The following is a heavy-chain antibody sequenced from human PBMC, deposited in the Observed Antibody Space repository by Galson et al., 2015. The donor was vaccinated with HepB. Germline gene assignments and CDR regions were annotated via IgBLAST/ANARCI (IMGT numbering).Heavy chain of an antibody. CDR2: IDLDDSET. CDR3: ARLKAVAAAGAGYLDY. J-gene: IGHJ4*02. CDR1: GLSSGTNW. D-gene: IGHD6-13*01. Sequence: QSGAEVKKPGESLRISCKVSGLSSGTNWIAWVRQMPEKGLELMGIIDLDDSETRYSPSFEGQVTISADGSIDTAYLQWSSLKASVSAIYFCARLKAVAAAGAGYLDYWGQGALITVSS. V-gene: IGHV5-51*03.